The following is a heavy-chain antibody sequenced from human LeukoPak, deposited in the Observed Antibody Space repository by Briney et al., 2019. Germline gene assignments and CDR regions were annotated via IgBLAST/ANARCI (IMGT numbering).Heavy chain of an antibody. D-gene: IGHD3-3*01. Sequence: ASVKVSCKASGYTFTGYYMHWVRQAPGQGLEWMGWISAYNGNTDYAQKLQGRVTMTTDTSTRTAYMELRSLRSDDTAVYYCARDFPHYDFWSGYNYGMDVWGQGTTVTVSS. V-gene: IGHV1-18*04. CDR2: ISAYNGNT. CDR3: ARDFPHYDFWSGYNYGMDV. J-gene: IGHJ6*02. CDR1: GYTFTGYY.